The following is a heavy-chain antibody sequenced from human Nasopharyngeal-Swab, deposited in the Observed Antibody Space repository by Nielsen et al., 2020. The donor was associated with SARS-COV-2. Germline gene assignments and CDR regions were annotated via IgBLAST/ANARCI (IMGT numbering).Heavy chain of an antibody. CDR1: GYTFTGYY. J-gene: IGHJ6*02. CDR3: ARASSSWYFNSQVSYGMDV. D-gene: IGHD6-13*01. Sequence: ASVQVSCKASGYTFTGYYMHWVRQAPGQGLEWMGWINPNSGGPNYAQKFQGWVTMTRDTSISTAYMELGRLRSDDTAVNYCARASSSWYFNSQVSYGMDVWGQGTTVTVSS. CDR2: INPNSGGP. V-gene: IGHV1-2*04.